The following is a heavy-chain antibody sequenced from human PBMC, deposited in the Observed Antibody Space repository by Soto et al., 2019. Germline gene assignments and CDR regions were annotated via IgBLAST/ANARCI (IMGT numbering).Heavy chain of an antibody. CDR1: GYTFTTYW. CDR2: IYPGDSDT. J-gene: IGHJ6*02. V-gene: IGHV5-51*01. CDR3: VRLNTAMVNYFYGMDV. Sequence: EVQLVQSGAEVKKPGESLKISCKGSGYTFTTYWIGWVRQMPGKGLEWMGIIYPGDSDTRYGPSFQGQVTVSAAKSINHAYLQWSSLKASDTAMYYCVRLNTAMVNYFYGMDVWGQGTTVTVSS. D-gene: IGHD5-18*01.